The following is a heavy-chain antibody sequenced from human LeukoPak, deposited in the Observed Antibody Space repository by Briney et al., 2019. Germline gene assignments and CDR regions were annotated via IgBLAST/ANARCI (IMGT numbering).Heavy chain of an antibody. CDR3: ARAGRKVFDWLSNAFDI. CDR2: IYYSGST. V-gene: IGHV4-39*07. Sequence: PSETLSLTCTVSGGSISSSSYYWGWIRQPPGKGLEWIGSIYYSGSTYYNPSLKSRVTISVDTSKNQFSLKLSSVTAADTAVYYCARAGRKVFDWLSNAFDIWGQGTMVTVSS. J-gene: IGHJ3*02. D-gene: IGHD3-9*01. CDR1: GGSISSSSYY.